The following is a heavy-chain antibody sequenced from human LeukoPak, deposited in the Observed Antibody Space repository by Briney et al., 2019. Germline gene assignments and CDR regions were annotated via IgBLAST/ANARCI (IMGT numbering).Heavy chain of an antibody. J-gene: IGHJ4*02. D-gene: IGHD1-26*01. CDR1: GGSISSSSCY. CDR3: VRVGATRTTTYYFDY. Sequence: SETLSLTCTVSGGSISSSSCYWGWIRQPPGKGLEWIGSIYYSGNTYYNPSLKSRVTISVDTSKNQFSLKLNSVTAADTAVYYCVRVGATRTTTYYFDYWGQGTLVTVSS. CDR2: IYYSGNT. V-gene: IGHV4-39*07.